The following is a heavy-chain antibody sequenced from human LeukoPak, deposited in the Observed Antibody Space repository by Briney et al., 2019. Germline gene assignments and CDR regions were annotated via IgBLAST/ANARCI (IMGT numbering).Heavy chain of an antibody. CDR3: ARDRITMVRGVIREIDY. Sequence: ASVKVSCKASGYTFTDYYIHWVRQAPGQGLEWMGWINPNSGGTNYAQKFQGRVTMTRDTSISTAYMELSRLRSDDTAVYYCARDRITMVRGVIREIDYWGQGTLVTVSS. V-gene: IGHV1-2*02. CDR2: INPNSGGT. CDR1: GYTFTDYY. J-gene: IGHJ4*02. D-gene: IGHD3-10*01.